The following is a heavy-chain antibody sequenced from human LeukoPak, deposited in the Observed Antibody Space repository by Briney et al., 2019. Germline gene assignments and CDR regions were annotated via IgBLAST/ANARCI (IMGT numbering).Heavy chain of an antibody. CDR2: IYSGGRT. CDR1: GFTVSSNY. CDR3: ASDLNYDSAY. J-gene: IGHJ4*02. Sequence: GGSLRLSCAASGFTVSSNYMSWVRQAPGKGLEGVSVIYSGGRTYYADSGKGRFTISRDNSKHTVYLQMNSLRAEDTAVYYCASDLNYDSAYWGQGTLVTVSS. D-gene: IGHD3-22*01. V-gene: IGHV3-53*01.